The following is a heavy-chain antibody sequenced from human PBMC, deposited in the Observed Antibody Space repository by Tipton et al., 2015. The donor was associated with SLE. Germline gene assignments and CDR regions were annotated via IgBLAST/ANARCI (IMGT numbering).Heavy chain of an antibody. J-gene: IGHJ5*02. CDR3: AKDRGYIATGTGWFDP. D-gene: IGHD1-1*01. Sequence: SLRLSCAASGFTFSYYEMNWVRQGPGKGLEWVSYISSSTSYIYYADSVKGRFTISRDNAKNSLYLQMNSLRAEDTAVYYCAKDRGYIATGTGWFDPWGQGTLVTVSS. V-gene: IGHV3-21*05. CDR2: ISSSTSYI. CDR1: GFTFSYYE.